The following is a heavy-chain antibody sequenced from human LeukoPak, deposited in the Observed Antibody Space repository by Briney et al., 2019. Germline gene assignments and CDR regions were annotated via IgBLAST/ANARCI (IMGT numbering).Heavy chain of an antibody. CDR3: ARTDNGDFDY. J-gene: IGHJ4*02. CDR1: GVTFSSYS. D-gene: IGHD3-10*01. Sequence: GGSLRLSCAASGVTFSSYSMNWVRQAPGKGLEWVSSISSASSYIYYADSVKGRFTISRDNAKNSLFLQMNSLRAEDTAVYYCARTDNGDFDYWGQGTLVTVSS. CDR2: ISSASSYI. V-gene: IGHV3-21*01.